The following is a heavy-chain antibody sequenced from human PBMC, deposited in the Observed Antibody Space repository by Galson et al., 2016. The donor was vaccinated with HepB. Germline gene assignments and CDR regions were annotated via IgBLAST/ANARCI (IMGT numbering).Heavy chain of an antibody. CDR1: GYTFTGYY. CDR2: VDPNTGNT. CDR3: ARLSTGDRI. V-gene: IGHV1-46*01. D-gene: IGHD3-10*01. J-gene: IGHJ3*02. Sequence: SVKVSCKASGYTFTGYYMHWVRQVPGQGFEWLGMVDPNTGNTHYSPNFRGRVTMTRDTSTRTVYVDLSSLTSGDTAVYYCARLSTGDRIWGQGTMVTVSS.